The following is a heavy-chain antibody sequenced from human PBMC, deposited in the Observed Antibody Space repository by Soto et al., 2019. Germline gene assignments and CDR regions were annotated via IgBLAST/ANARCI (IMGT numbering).Heavy chain of an antibody. Sequence: EVQLLESGGGLVQPGGSLRLSCAASGFTFSNYAMSWVRQAPGKGLEWVSAISGSGSSTYYADSVKGRFTISRDNSKNTLYLQMNSLRAEDTAVYYCSKVSCCVRIAAPGTRWFDPWGQGTLVTVSS. J-gene: IGHJ5*02. CDR1: GFTFSNYA. CDR2: ISGSGSST. D-gene: IGHD6-13*01. V-gene: IGHV3-23*01. CDR3: SKVSCCVRIAAPGTRWFDP.